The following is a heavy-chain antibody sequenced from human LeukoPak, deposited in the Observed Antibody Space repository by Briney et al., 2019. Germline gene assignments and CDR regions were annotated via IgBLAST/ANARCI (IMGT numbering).Heavy chain of an antibody. V-gene: IGHV4-34*01. Sequence: SETLSLTCAVYGGSFSGYYWSWIRQPPGKGLEWIGEINHSGSTNYNPSLKSRVTISVDTSKNQFSLKLSSVTAADTAVYYCARGGRITMVRGFNYWGQETLVTVSS. CDR1: GGSFSGYY. CDR2: INHSGST. D-gene: IGHD3-10*01. CDR3: ARGGRITMVRGFNY. J-gene: IGHJ4*02.